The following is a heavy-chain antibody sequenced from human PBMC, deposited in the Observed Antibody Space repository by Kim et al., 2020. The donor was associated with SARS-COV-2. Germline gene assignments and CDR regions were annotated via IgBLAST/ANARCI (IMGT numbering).Heavy chain of an antibody. Sequence: GGSLRLSCAASGFTVSSYGMHSVRQAPGKGLEWVAVISYDGSNKYYADSVKGRFTISRDNSKNTLYLQMNSLRAEDTAVYYCAKDRSGIFDYWGQGTLVTVSS. J-gene: IGHJ4*02. CDR3: AKDRSGIFDY. D-gene: IGHD3-10*01. CDR1: GFTVSSYG. V-gene: IGHV3-30*18. CDR2: ISYDGSNK.